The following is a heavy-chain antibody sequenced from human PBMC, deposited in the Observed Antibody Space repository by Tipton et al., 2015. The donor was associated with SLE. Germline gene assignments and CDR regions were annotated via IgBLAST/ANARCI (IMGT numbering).Heavy chain of an antibody. D-gene: IGHD1-26*01. CDR3: ARSGSYPFYYYYMDV. CDR2: IRGSGVGT. Sequence: SLKLSCVASGFTFRSNAMSWVRQAPGKGLEWVSSIRGSGVGTYYADSVKGRFTISRDNSKNTLYLHMNSLRADDTALYYCARSGSYPFYYYYMDVWGKGTTVTVSS. V-gene: IGHV3-23*01. J-gene: IGHJ6*03. CDR1: GFTFRSNA.